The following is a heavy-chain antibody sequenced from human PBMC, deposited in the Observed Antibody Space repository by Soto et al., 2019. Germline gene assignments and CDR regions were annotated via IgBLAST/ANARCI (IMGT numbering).Heavy chain of an antibody. Sequence: GESLKIYCQGSGYSFTTYWISWVRQMPGKGLEWMGKIDPGDSSTNYSPSFRGHITISVDRSINTAHLQFSSLKAADTAVYYCARLEKWYYNYYGLDVWGQVTIVTVSS. D-gene: IGHD1-26*01. CDR1: GYSFTTYW. CDR3: ARLEKWYYNYYGLDV. J-gene: IGHJ6*02. V-gene: IGHV5-10-1*01. CDR2: IDPGDSST.